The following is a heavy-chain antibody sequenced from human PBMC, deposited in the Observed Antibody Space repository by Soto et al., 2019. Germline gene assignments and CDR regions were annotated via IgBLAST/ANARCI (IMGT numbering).Heavy chain of an antibody. D-gene: IGHD5-18*01. J-gene: IGHJ6*02. V-gene: IGHV4-30-4*01. CDR1: GGSISSGDYY. CDR2: IDYSGST. CDR3: ARDRGYSYGPLLDV. Sequence: QVQLQESGPGLVKPSQTLSLTCTVSGGSISSGDYYWSWIRQPPGKGLEWIGYIDYSGSTYYNPSLTSRVTISVATSKNQFSLKLSSVTAADTAVYYCARDRGYSYGPLLDVWGQGTTVTVSS.